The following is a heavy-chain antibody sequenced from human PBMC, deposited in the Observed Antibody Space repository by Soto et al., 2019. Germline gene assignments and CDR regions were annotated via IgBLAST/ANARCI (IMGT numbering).Heavy chain of an antibody. Sequence: EVQLLESGGDLVQPGGSLRLSCAASGFTFSSYAMNWVRQAPGKGLEWVSTIRTSVGDTYYAASVKGRFTISRDNSNSTVYLHLNSLRAEDTAIYYCAKDPTYDYGYFDSWGQGTLVTVSS. D-gene: IGHD4-17*01. CDR3: AKDPTYDYGYFDS. V-gene: IGHV3-23*01. CDR2: IRTSVGDT. J-gene: IGHJ4*02. CDR1: GFTFSSYA.